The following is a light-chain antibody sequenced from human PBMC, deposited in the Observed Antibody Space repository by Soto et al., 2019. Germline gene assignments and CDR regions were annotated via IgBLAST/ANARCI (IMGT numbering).Light chain of an antibody. CDR3: QAWDSCTDNYV. V-gene: IGLV3-1*01. J-gene: IGLJ1*01. Sequence: SYELTQPPSVSVSPGQTASITCSGDKLGDKYACWYQQKPGQSPVLVIYQDSKRPSGIPERFSGSNSGNTATLTISGTQAMDEADYYCQAWDSCTDNYVFGTGTKVTVL. CDR1: KLGDKY. CDR2: QDS.